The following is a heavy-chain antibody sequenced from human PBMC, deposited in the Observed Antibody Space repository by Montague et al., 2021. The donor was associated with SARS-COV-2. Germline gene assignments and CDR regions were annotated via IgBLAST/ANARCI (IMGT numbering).Heavy chain of an antibody. CDR1: GGSISTYY. Sequence: SETLSLTCTVSGGSISTYYWSWIRQPPGKGLEWIGYIYYSGSTNYYPSLKSRVTISVDTSKNQFSLKLSSVTAADTAVYYCARTDITRVGGFNRWAFDTWGQGTMVTVSS. J-gene: IGHJ3*02. CDR2: IYYSGST. CDR3: ARTDITRVGGFNRWAFDT. D-gene: IGHD3-10*01. V-gene: IGHV4-59*01.